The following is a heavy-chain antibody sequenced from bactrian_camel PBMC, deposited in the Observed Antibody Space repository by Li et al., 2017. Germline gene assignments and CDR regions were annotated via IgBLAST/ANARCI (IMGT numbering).Heavy chain of an antibody. CDR2: IHMRGHFT. D-gene: IGHD3*01. V-gene: IGHV3S1*01. Sequence: HVQLVESGGGSVQTGGTLILGCAASGHTDESYFMAWFRQAPGKEREGVAAIHMRGHFTRYADSVSGRFTLAQDNAQKTLYLQMNSLKIEDTAVYYCALGSSRQATMTARGKGTQVTVS. J-gene: IGHJ4*01. CDR1: GHTDESYF.